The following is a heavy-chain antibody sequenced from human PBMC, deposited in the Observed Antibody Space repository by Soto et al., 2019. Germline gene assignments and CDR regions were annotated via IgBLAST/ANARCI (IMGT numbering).Heavy chain of an antibody. CDR3: AKEWQVYGDYKTDY. D-gene: IGHD4-17*01. CDR1: GFTFSSYG. Sequence: PGGSLRLSCAASGFTFSSYGMHWVRQAPGKGLEWVAVISYDGSNKYYADSVKGRFTVSRDNSKNTLYLQMNSLRAEDTAVYYCAKEWQVYGDYKTDYWGQGTLVTVSS. CDR2: ISYDGSNK. V-gene: IGHV3-30*18. J-gene: IGHJ4*02.